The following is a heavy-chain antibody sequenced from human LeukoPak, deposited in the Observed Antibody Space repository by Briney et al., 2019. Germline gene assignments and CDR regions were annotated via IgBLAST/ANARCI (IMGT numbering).Heavy chain of an antibody. J-gene: IGHJ3*02. CDR1: GFTSIDYY. V-gene: IGHV3-11*01. Sequence: GGDLRLSCAACGFTSIDYYRIWIGRAPGKGLLGVSYISSSGSTIYYADSVKCRFTISRDNAKNSLYLQMNSLRAEDTAVYYCARGRDTAAKPDAFDIWGQGTMVTVSS. CDR2: ISSSGSTI. CDR3: ARGRDTAAKPDAFDI. D-gene: IGHD5-18*01.